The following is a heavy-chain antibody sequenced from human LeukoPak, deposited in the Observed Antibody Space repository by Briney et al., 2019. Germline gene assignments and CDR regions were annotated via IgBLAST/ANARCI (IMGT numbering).Heavy chain of an antibody. CDR3: ARGVDLRYFDWLTYPKNYFDY. J-gene: IGHJ4*02. CDR2: ISAYNGNT. Sequence: ASVKVSCKASGYTFTSYGISWVRQAPGQGLEWMGWISAYNGNTNYARKLQGRVTMTTDTSTSTAYMELRSLRSDDTAVYYCARGVDLRYFDWLTYPKNYFDYWGQGTLVTVSS. CDR1: GYTFTSYG. D-gene: IGHD3-9*01. V-gene: IGHV1-18*01.